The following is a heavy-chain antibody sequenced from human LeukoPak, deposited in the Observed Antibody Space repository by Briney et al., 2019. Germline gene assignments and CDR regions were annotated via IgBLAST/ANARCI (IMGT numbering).Heavy chain of an antibody. CDR1: GFTFSSYE. J-gene: IGHJ4*02. CDR3: ARSPNYKCYFYC. V-gene: IGHV3-48*03. Sequence: AGGYLRLSCAASGFTFSSYEMNWVRPAPGKGVEGVSYISSFSSTIYYAHSVMGRFTISRDNAKNSLYLQMNSLRAEDTAVYYCARSPNYKCYFYCWGQGTLVTVSS. D-gene: IGHD3-10*01. CDR2: ISSFSSTI.